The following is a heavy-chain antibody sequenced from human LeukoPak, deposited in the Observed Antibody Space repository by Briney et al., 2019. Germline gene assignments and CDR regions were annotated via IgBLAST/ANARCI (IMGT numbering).Heavy chain of an antibody. J-gene: IGHJ2*01. CDR1: GYIFPRYA. D-gene: IGHD4-17*01. CDR2: INPNSGGT. Sequence: GASVKVSCKASGYIFPRYAISWVRQAPGQGLEWMGWINPNSGGTNYAQKFQGRVTMTRDTSISTAYMELSRLRSDDTAVYYCARDRTTVTPGDWYFDLWGRGTLVTVSS. V-gene: IGHV1-2*02. CDR3: ARDRTTVTPGDWYFDL.